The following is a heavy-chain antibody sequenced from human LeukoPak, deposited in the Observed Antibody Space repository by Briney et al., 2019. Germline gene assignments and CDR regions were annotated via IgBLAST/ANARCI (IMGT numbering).Heavy chain of an antibody. CDR1: GGSFSGYY. CDR3: ARGGGGVVVVPAAVWFDP. V-gene: IGHV4-34*01. CDR2: INHSGST. Sequence: PSETLSLTCAVYGGSFSGYYWSWIRQPPGKGLEWIGEINHSGSTNYNPSLKSRVTISVDTSKNQFSLTLSSVTAADTAVYYCARGGGGVVVVPAAVWFDPWGQGTLVTVSS. J-gene: IGHJ5*02. D-gene: IGHD2-2*01.